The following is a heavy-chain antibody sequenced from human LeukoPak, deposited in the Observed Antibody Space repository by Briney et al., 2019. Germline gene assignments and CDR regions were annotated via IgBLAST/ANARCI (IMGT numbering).Heavy chain of an antibody. CDR1: GFTFSSYA. CDR3: ARSVTMVRGVIDYFDY. D-gene: IGHD3-10*01. Sequence: GGSLRLSCAASGFTFSSYAMSWVRQAPGKGLEWVSAISGSGGSTYYADSVKGRFTISRDNSKNTLYLQMNGLRAEDTAVYYCARSVTMVRGVIDYFDYWGQGTLVTVSS. V-gene: IGHV3-23*01. J-gene: IGHJ4*02. CDR2: ISGSGGST.